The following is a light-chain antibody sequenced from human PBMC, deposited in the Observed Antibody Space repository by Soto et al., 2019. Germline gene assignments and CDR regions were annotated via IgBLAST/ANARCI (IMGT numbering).Light chain of an antibody. CDR2: EAS. J-gene: IGKJ1*01. CDR1: QNINKW. Sequence: DIQMTQSPSTLSASVGDRVTITCRARQNINKWLAWYQHKPGKAPALLVYEASSLGGGVPSRFSGSGFGTEFTLTISSLQPDDFATYYCQQYNRYRAFGQGTKVEIK. V-gene: IGKV1-5*03. CDR3: QQYNRYRA.